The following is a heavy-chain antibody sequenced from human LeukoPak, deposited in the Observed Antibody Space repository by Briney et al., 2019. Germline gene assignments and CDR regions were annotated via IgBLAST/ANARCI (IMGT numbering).Heavy chain of an antibody. CDR1: GSIFTSYW. CDR3: ARLPYYDSSGYMPF. J-gene: IGHJ4*02. V-gene: IGHV5-51*01. Sequence: RGXSRQISGEGSGSIFTSYWIGCGRQLPGKGVEWMGIIYPGDSDTRYSPSLQGQVTISADKSISTAYLQWSTLKASDTAMSYCARLPYYDSSGYMPFWGQGTLVTVSS. D-gene: IGHD3-22*01. CDR2: IYPGDSDT.